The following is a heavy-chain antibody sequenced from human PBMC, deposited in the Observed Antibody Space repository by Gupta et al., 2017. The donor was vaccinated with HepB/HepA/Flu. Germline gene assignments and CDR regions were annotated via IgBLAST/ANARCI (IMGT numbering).Heavy chain of an antibody. D-gene: IGHD2-2*01. J-gene: IGHJ4*02. Sequence: QVQLVESGGGVVQPGRSLRLSCAASGFTFSTYGMHWVRQAPGKGLEWVAVISYDGSIEYYADSVKGRFTISRDNSKNTLYLQMNSLRTEDTAVYYCANGRAHHLLLGLDFDYWGQGTLVTVSS. CDR3: ANGRAHHLLLGLDFDY. V-gene: IGHV3-30*18. CDR1: GFTFSTYG. CDR2: ISYDGSIE.